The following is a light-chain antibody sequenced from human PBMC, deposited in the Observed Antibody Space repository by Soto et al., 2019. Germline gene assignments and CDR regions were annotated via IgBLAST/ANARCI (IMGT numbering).Light chain of an antibody. CDR1: SNYIGGSNF. CDR2: EVT. CDR3: GSYAGSNNML. V-gene: IGLV2-8*01. J-gene: IGLJ2*01. Sequence: QSVLTQPPSASGSPGQSVTISCTGTSNYIGGSNFVSWYQQHPDKAPKLIIYEVTKRPSGVPDRFSAFKSGNTASLTVSGLQPEDEADYYCGSYAGSNNMLFGGGTKLTVL.